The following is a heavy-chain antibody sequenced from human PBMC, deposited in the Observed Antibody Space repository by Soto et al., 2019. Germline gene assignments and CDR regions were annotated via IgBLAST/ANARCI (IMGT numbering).Heavy chain of an antibody. V-gene: IGHV3-74*03. CDR2: VNNDGTDT. CDR1: GFTFSNYW. J-gene: IGHJ6*02. CDR3: ARGGLQHALDV. D-gene: IGHD6-13*01. Sequence: EVQLVESGGGLVQPGGSLRLSCAASGFTFSNYWMYWVRQAPGKGLVWVSRVNNDGTDTTHADSVKGRFTISRDIAENTLYLQMNRLRAEDTAVYYCARGGLQHALDVWGQGSTVTVSS.